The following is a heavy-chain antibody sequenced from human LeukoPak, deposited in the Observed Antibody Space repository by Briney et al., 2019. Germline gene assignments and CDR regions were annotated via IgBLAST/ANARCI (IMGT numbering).Heavy chain of an antibody. CDR3: ARGLPRLIVATTPDYYYYLDV. V-gene: IGHV1-8*02. Sequence: ASVKVSCKASGYTFTSYDIKWVRQATGQGLEWMGWMNTNGGNTGYAQKYQGSVTKTRNTSTSTAYMELRSLRSEDTAVYYCARGLPRLIVATTPDYYYYLDVWGKGTTITVSS. D-gene: IGHD5-12*01. J-gene: IGHJ6*03. CDR1: GYTFTSYD. CDR2: MNTNGGNT.